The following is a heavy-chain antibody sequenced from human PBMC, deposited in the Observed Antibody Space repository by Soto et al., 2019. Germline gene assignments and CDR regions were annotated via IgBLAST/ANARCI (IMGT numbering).Heavy chain of an antibody. CDR1: GAYLGSGSCY. CDR3: AKAPSQHLDFLPPWAP. CDR2: IYYSGTT. J-gene: IGHJ5*02. Sequence: SETLSLTGTVSGAYLGSGSCYRSWIRQPPGKGLEWLGYIYYSGTTKYNPSLTSRVTLSVDMSKNQFPLKLNHVTPADPTVQFFAKAPSQHLDFLPPWAPGGQG. D-gene: IGHD3-3*01. V-gene: IGHV4-61*01.